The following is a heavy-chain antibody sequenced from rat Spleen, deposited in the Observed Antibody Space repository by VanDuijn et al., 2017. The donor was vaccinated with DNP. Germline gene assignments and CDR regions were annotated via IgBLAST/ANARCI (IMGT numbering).Heavy chain of an antibody. CDR3: ARLYDD. CDR2: ISSDGITT. D-gene: IGHD1-2*01. CDR1: GFTFSDQY. J-gene: IGHJ2*01. V-gene: IGHV5-22*01. Sequence: EVQLVESGGGLLQPGNSLKLSCAASGFTFSDQYMAWVRQAPTEGLEWVAYISSDGITTYYGDSVKGRFTISRDNAISTLYLQMSSLRSEDMATYYCARLYDDWGQGVMVTVSS.